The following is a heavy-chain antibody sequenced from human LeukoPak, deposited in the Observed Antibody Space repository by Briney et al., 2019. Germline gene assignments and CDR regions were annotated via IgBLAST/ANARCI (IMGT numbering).Heavy chain of an antibody. D-gene: IGHD4-11*01. V-gene: IGHV1-46*01. CDR1: GYTFSSYY. CDR3: ARDGATVGRRWFDP. J-gene: IGHJ5*02. CDR2: INPSGGST. Sequence: ASVKVSCKASGYTFSSYYMHWVRQAPGQGLEWMGLINPSGGSTTYAQKFQGRVTMTRDTSTSTVYMELSSLRSDDTAVYYCARDGATVGRRWFDPWGQGTLVTVSS.